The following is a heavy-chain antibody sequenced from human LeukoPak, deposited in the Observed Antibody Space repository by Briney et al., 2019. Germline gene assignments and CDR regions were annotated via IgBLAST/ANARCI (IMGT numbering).Heavy chain of an antibody. CDR1: GGSISNYY. D-gene: IGHD3-10*01. J-gene: IGHJ4*02. CDR2: IYYSGTT. V-gene: IGHV4-59*01. Sequence: ETLXXXCTVSGGSISNYYWNWIRQPPGKGLEWIGYIYYSGTTNYNPSLKSRVSISVDTSKNQFSLKLSSVTAADTAVYYCGXXXKXXSGYXVTELGSGYSDYWGQGTLVTVSS. CDR3: GXXXKXXSGYXVTELGSGYSDY.